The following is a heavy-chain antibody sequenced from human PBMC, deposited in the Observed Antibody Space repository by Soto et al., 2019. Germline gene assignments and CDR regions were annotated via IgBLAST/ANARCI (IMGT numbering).Heavy chain of an antibody. CDR3: AAARSSGYYPRYYYYGMDV. Sequence: ASVKVSCKASGFTFTSSAVQWVRQARGQRLEWIGWIVVGSGNTNYAQKFQERVTITRDMSTSTAYMELSSLRSEDTAVYYCAAARSSGYYPRYYYYGMDVWGQGTTVTVSS. CDR1: GFTFTSSA. J-gene: IGHJ6*02. CDR2: IVVGSGNT. V-gene: IGHV1-58*01. D-gene: IGHD3-22*01.